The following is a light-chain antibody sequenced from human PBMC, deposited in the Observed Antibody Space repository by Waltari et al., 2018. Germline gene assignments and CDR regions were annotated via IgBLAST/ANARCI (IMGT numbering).Light chain of an antibody. CDR2: DAS. V-gene: IGKV1-33*01. J-gene: IGKJ4*01. CDR1: QDIRKN. CDR3: QQYANLPLT. Sequence: DIQMTQSPSSLSASVGDSVTITCQASQDIRKNLNWFQQKPVKAPQVLIFDASNSRAAVPSRFSGSGSGTDFAFTISSLQPEDIGTYFCQQYANLPLTFGGGTRVEIK.